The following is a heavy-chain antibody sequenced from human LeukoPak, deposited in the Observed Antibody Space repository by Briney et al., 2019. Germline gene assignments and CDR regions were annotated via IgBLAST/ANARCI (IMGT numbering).Heavy chain of an antibody. CDR2: IIPIFGTA. J-gene: IGHJ4*02. CDR3: ARDEGIAVAGL. D-gene: IGHD6-19*01. V-gene: IGHV1-69*05. CDR1: GYTFTGYY. Sequence: SVKVSCKASGYTFTGYYMHWVRQAPGQGLELMGRIIPIFGTANYAQKFQGRVTITTDESTSTAYMELSSLRSEDTAVYYCARDEGIAVAGLWGQGTLVTVSS.